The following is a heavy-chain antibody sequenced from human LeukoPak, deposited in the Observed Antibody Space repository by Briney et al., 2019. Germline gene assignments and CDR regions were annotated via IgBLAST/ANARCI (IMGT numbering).Heavy chain of an antibody. Sequence: GGSLRLSCAASGFXVSSNYMSWVRQAPGKGLEWASVIYSGDSTYYADSVKGRFTISRDNSKNTLYLQMNTLRAEDTAVYYCARLGQGLPPSYYFGMDVWGQGTTVTV. CDR2: IYSGDST. V-gene: IGHV3-66*01. J-gene: IGHJ6*02. D-gene: IGHD6-19*01. CDR3: ARLGQGLPPSYYFGMDV. CDR1: GFXVSSNY.